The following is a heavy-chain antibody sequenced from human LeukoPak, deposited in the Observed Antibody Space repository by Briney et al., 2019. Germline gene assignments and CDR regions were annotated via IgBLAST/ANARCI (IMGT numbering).Heavy chain of an antibody. CDR3: ARGSYYYGSGSYSPHYLN. V-gene: IGHV1-2*02. CDR1: GYSFTVYY. J-gene: IGHJ4*02. CDR2: INPNSGGT. Sequence: ASVKVSFKSSGYSFTVYYMHWVRQAPGQGLEWMGWINPNSGGTNYAQKFQGRVTMTRDTSISTAYMELSRLRSGDTAVYYCARGSYYYGSGSYSPHYLNWGQGTLVTVFS. D-gene: IGHD3-10*01.